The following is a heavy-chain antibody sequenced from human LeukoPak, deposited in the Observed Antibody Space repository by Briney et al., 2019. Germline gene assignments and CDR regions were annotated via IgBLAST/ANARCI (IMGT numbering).Heavy chain of an antibody. CDR1: GVTFSSYG. CDR3: AKDLEYCSGGSCWYYYYGMDV. V-gene: IGHV3-30*02. D-gene: IGHD2-15*01. J-gene: IGHJ6*02. Sequence: PGVSLRLSCAASGVTFSSYGMHWVRQDPGKGLEWVAFIRYDGSNKYYADSVKGRFTISRDNSKNTLYLQMNSLRAEDTAVYYCAKDLEYCSGGSCWYYYYGMDVWGQGTTVTVSS. CDR2: IRYDGSNK.